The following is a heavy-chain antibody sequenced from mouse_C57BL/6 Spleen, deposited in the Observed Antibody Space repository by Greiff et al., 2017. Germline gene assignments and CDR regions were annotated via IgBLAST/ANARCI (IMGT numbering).Heavy chain of an antibody. J-gene: IGHJ3*01. V-gene: IGHV14-4*01. CDR1: GFNIKDDY. CDR2: IDPENGDT. CDR3: TTSITTVVAGDWFAY. Sequence: VQLQQSGAELVRPGASVKLSCTASGFNIKDDYMHWVKQRPEQGLEWIGWIDPENGDTEYASKFQGKATITADTSSNTAYLQLSSLTSEDTAVYYCTTSITTVVAGDWFAYWGQETLVTVSA. D-gene: IGHD1-1*01.